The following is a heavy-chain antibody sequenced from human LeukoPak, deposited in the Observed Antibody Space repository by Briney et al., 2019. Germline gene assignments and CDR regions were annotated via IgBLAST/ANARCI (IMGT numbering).Heavy chain of an antibody. D-gene: IGHD3-10*01. CDR2: IKSETDGGTT. CDR3: TTLYRLDP. Sequence: SGGSLRLSCAASGFTFSSAWVHWVRRAPGKGLEWVGLIKSETDGGTTDYAAPVKDRFIISRDDSKNILYLQMNSLKTEDTAIYYCTTLYRLDPWGQGTLVTVSS. CDR1: GFTFSSAW. J-gene: IGHJ5*02. V-gene: IGHV3-15*01.